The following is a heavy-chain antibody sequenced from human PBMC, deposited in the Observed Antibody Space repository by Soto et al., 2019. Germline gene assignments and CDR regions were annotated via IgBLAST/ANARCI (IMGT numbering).Heavy chain of an antibody. CDR1: GGSFSGHF. V-gene: IGHV4-34*01. Sequence: QVQLQQWGAGLLKPSETLSLTCAVYGGSFSGHFWSWIRQPPGKGLEWIGEINHAGVNTYNPSLKSRVPLLVDTSKTQFSLRLTSVTAADTAGYYCARFVVTARSVNWFDPWGQGTLVTVSS. J-gene: IGHJ5*02. CDR2: INHAGVN. CDR3: ARFVVTARSVNWFDP. D-gene: IGHD2-21*02.